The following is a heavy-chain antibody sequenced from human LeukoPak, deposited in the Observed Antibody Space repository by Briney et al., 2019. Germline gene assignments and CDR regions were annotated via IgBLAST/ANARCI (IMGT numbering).Heavy chain of an antibody. V-gene: IGHV3-33*01. CDR1: GFPFSSYG. CDR2: IWYDGSNK. D-gene: IGHD3-10*01. J-gene: IGHJ4*02. CDR3: ARGSMVRGVMIYYFDY. Sequence: GSLRLSCAASGFPFSSYGMHWVRQAPGKGLEWVAVIWYDGSNKYYADSVKGRFTISRDNSKNTLYLQMNSLRAEDTAVYYCARGSMVRGVMIYYFDYWGQGTLVTVSS.